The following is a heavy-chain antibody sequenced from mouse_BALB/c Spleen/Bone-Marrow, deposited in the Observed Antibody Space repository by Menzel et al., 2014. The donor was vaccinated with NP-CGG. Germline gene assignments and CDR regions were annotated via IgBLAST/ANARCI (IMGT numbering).Heavy chain of an antibody. V-gene: IGHV1S45*01. Sequence: TSYNQKFKGKATLTVDKSSSTAYMQLKSLTSEDSAVYYCARRGGHDGGFDYWGQGTTLTVSS. D-gene: IGHD2-12*01. CDR2: T. J-gene: IGHJ2*01. CDR3: ARRGGHDGGFDY.